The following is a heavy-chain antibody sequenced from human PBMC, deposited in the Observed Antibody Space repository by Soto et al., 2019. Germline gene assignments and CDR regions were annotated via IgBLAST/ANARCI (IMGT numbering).Heavy chain of an antibody. D-gene: IGHD5-12*01. CDR2: ISYDGSNK. J-gene: IGHJ4*02. Sequence: VQLVESGGGVVQPGRSLRLSCAASGFTFSSYAMHWVRQAPGKGLEWVAVISYDGSNKYYADSVKGRFTISRDNSKNTLYLQMNSLRAEDTAVYYCAREVATGGGLYFDYWGQGTLVTVSS. V-gene: IGHV3-30-3*01. CDR1: GFTFSSYA. CDR3: AREVATGGGLYFDY.